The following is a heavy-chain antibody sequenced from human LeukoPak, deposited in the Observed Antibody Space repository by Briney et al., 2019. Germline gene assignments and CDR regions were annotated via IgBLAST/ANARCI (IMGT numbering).Heavy chain of an antibody. J-gene: IGHJ2*01. CDR2: ISSSGSTI. D-gene: IGHD3-22*01. V-gene: IGHV3-48*03. Sequence: GGSLRLSCAASGFTFSSYEMHWVRQAPGKGLEWVSYISSSGSTIYYADSVKGRFTISRDNAKNSLYLQMNSLRAEDTAMYYCARHDSSGYSPFWYFDRWGRGTLVTVSS. CDR1: GFTFSSYE. CDR3: ARHDSSGYSPFWYFDR.